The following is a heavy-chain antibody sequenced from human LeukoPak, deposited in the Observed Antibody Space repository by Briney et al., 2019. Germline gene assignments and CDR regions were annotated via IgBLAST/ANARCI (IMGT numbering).Heavy chain of an antibody. CDR3: ARDFNDILTGQPTYGMDV. J-gene: IGHJ6*02. Sequence: GGSWRLSCAASGFTVSSNYMSWVGQAPGKGLEWVSVIYSGGSTYYADSVKGRFTISRDNSKNTLYLQMNSLRAEDTAVYYCARDFNDILTGQPTYGMDVWGQGTTVTVSS. CDR1: GFTVSSNY. CDR2: IYSGGST. V-gene: IGHV3-53*01. D-gene: IGHD3-9*01.